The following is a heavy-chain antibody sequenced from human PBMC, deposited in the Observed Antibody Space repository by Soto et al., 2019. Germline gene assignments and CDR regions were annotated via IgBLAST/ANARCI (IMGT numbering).Heavy chain of an antibody. V-gene: IGHV3-74*01. CDR1: GFAFSSYW. CDR2: INSDGSST. CDR3: VRAGYTNGWYYFDY. J-gene: IGHJ4*02. Sequence: EVQLVESGGGLVQPGGSLRLSCAAPGFAFSSYWMHWVRQAPGKGLVWVSRINSDGSSTRYAGSVKGRFTISRDNAKNTLYLQMNSLRTEDTAVYYCVRAGYTNGWYYFDYWGQGTLVTVSS. D-gene: IGHD6-19*01.